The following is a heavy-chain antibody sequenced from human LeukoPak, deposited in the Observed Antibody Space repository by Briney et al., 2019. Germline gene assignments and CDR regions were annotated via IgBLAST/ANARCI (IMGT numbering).Heavy chain of an antibody. CDR1: GFTFSSYW. Sequence: PGASLRLSCAASGFTFSSYWMQCVRQAPGKGLVWLSRINSDGSSTSYADSVKGRFTISRDNAKNTLYLQMNSLRAEDTAVYYCAIHSNCYDSSGYYYRVYWGQGTLVTVSS. V-gene: IGHV3-74*01. J-gene: IGHJ4*02. CDR3: AIHSNCYDSSGYYYRVY. CDR2: INSDGSST. D-gene: IGHD3-22*01.